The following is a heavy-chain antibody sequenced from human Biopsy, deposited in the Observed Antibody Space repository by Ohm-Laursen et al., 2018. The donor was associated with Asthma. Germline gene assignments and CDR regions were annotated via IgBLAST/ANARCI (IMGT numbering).Heavy chain of an antibody. CDR3: ARKAGSCISRTCYSLDF. CDR2: VNSVFGTT. V-gene: IGHV1-69*01. J-gene: IGHJ4*02. CDR1: GGTFNTYV. D-gene: IGHD2-2*01. Sequence: SSVKVSCKSLGGTFNTYVIGWMRQAPGQGLEWMGGVNSVFGTTTYPQKFQDRVTITADDSTSTVYMELSSLRSEDTAVYYCARKAGSCISRTCYSLDFWGQGTLVTVSS.